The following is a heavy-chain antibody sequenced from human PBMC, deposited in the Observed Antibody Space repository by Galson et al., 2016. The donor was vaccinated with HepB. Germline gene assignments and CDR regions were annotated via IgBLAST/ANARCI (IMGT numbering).Heavy chain of an antibody. CDR2: TDGTNK. CDR3: ARVGVIPYYYYGMDV. Sequence: SLRLSCAVSGFTFSNYAMHWVRQAPGKGLEWVAVTDGTNKYYADSVKGRFTISRDDSKSTLYLQMDRLRAEDTAVYYCARVGVIPYYYYGMDVWGQGTMVIVSS. CDR1: GFTFSNYA. V-gene: IGHV3-30-3*01. J-gene: IGHJ6*01. D-gene: IGHD3-10*01.